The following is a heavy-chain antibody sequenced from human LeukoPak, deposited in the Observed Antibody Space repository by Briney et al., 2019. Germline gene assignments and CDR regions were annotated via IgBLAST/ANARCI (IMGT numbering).Heavy chain of an antibody. CDR2: INHSGST. Sequence: SETLSLSCAVYGGSFSGYYWSWIRQPPGKGLEWIGEINHSGSTNYNPSLKSRVTISVDTSKNQFSLKLSSVTAADTAVYYCARARNRHYDFWSGYYTVPWFDPWGQGTLVTVSS. J-gene: IGHJ5*02. V-gene: IGHV4-34*01. D-gene: IGHD3-3*01. CDR3: ARARNRHYDFWSGYYTVPWFDP. CDR1: GGSFSGYY.